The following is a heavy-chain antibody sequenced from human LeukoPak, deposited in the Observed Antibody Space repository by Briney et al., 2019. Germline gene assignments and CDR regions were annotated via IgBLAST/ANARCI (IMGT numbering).Heavy chain of an antibody. CDR2: IRYDGSNK. Sequence: GGSLRLSCAASGFTFSSYGMHWVRQAPGKGLEWVAFIRYDGSNKYYADSVKGRFTISRDNSKSTLYLQMNSLRAEDTAVYYCAKEREHCSSTSCLYYFDYWGQGTLVTVSS. D-gene: IGHD2-2*01. CDR1: GFTFSSYG. CDR3: AKEREHCSSTSCLYYFDY. V-gene: IGHV3-30*02. J-gene: IGHJ4*02.